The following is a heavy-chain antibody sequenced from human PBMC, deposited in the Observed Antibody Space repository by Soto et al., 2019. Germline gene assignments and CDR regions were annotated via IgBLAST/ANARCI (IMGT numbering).Heavy chain of an antibody. J-gene: IGHJ4*02. CDR2: IYYSGST. D-gene: IGHD3-9*01. CDR1: GGSISSGGYY. Sequence: SETLSLTCTVSGGSISSGGYYWSWIRQHPGKGLEWIGYIYYSGSTYYNPSLKSRVTISVDTSKNQFSLKLSSVTAADTAVYYCARDLQANYDNWGQGTLVTVSS. V-gene: IGHV4-31*03. CDR3: ARDLQANYDN.